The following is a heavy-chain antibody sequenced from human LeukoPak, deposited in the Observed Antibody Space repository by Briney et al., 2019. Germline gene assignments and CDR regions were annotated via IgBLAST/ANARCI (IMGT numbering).Heavy chain of an antibody. D-gene: IGHD5-18*01. CDR1: GGSISSGGYS. J-gene: IGHJ4*02. V-gene: IGHV4-30-2*01. CDR2: IYHSGST. Sequence: SETLSLTCAVSGGSISSGGYSWSWIRQPPGKGLEWIGYIYHSGSTYYNPSLKSRVTISVDRSKNQFSLKLNSVTPEDTAVYYCARVAMATGGLDYWGQGTLVTVSS. CDR3: ARVAMATGGLDY.